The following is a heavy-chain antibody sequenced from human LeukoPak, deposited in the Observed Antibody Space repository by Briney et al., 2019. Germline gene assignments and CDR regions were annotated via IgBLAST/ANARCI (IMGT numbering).Heavy chain of an antibody. Sequence: KASETLSLTCAVSGVSISSSNWWSWVRQPPGKGLEWIGYIYYSGSTYYNPSLKSRVTISVDTSKNQFSLKLSSVTAADTAVYYCARGAAGYSYGWGQGTLVTVSS. CDR3: ARGAAGYSYG. V-gene: IGHV4-4*02. CDR1: GVSISSSNW. D-gene: IGHD5-18*01. CDR2: IYYSGST. J-gene: IGHJ4*02.